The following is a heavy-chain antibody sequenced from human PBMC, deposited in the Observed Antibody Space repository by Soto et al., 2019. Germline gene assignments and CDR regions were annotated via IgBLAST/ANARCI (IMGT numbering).Heavy chain of an antibody. V-gene: IGHV3-15*07. CDR1: GFTFSNAW. CDR3: TTDAGGYSNYVGYYYYYGMDV. D-gene: IGHD4-4*01. CDR2: IKSKTDGGTT. Sequence: GGSLRLSCAASGFTFSNAWMNWVRQAPGKGLEWVGRIKSKTDGGTTDYAAPVKGRFTISRDDSKNTLYLQMNSLKTEDTAVYYCTTDAGGYSNYVGYYYYYGMDVWGQGTTVTVSS. J-gene: IGHJ6*02.